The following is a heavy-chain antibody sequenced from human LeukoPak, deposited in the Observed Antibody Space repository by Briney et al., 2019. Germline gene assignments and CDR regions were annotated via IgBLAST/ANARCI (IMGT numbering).Heavy chain of an antibody. J-gene: IGHJ4*02. Sequence: GGSLRLSCAASGFTFTNYAVSWVRQAPGKGLEWVSAISGSGGSTYYADSVKGRFTISRDNSKNTPYLQMNSLRAEDTAVYYCAKAVRGVIGLDYWGQGTLVTVSS. CDR3: AKAVRGVIGLDY. V-gene: IGHV3-23*01. D-gene: IGHD3-10*01. CDR1: GFTFTNYA. CDR2: ISGSGGST.